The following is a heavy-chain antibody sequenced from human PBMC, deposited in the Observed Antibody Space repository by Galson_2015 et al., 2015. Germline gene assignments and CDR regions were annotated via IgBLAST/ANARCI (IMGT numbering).Heavy chain of an antibody. CDR2: IKSKTDGGTT. CDR1: GFTFSNAW. J-gene: IGHJ2*01. V-gene: IGHV3-15*01. Sequence: SLRLACAASGFTFSNAWMSWVRQDPGKGLEWVGRIKSKTDGGTTDYAAPVKGRFTISRDDSKNTLYLQMNSLKTEDTAVYYCTPTYSWYFDLWGRGTLVTVSS. D-gene: IGHD2-21*01. CDR3: TPTYSWYFDL.